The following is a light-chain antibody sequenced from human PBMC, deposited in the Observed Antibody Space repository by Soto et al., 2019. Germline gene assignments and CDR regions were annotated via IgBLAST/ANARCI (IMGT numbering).Light chain of an antibody. CDR1: TGAVTGGHY. Sequence: QAVVTQEPSLTVSPGGTVTLTCGSSTGAVTGGHYPYWFQQKPGQAPRTLIYDTSNKHSWTPARFSGSLLGGKAALTLSGAQAEDEAEYYCFLYYSGADVVFGRGTKLTVL. CDR2: DTS. J-gene: IGLJ2*01. CDR3: FLYYSGADVV. V-gene: IGLV7-46*01.